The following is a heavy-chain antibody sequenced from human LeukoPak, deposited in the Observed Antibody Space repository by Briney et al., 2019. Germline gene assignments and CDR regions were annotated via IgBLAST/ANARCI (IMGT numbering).Heavy chain of an antibody. CDR1: GFTFSSHA. V-gene: IGHV3-23*01. Sequence: GGSLRLSCAASGFTFSSHALSWVRQTPGKGQEWVSSINAGSDNILYADPVKGRFTISRDNVNNTLYLQMNSLRAEDTAVYFCTYYDSSGYYWGRLRYWGQGTPVTVSS. CDR2: INAGSDNI. CDR3: TYYDSSGYYWGRLRY. J-gene: IGHJ4*02. D-gene: IGHD3-22*01.